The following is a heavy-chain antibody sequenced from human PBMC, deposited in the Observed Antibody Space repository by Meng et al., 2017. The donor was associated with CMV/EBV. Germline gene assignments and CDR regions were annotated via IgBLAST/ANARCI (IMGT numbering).Heavy chain of an antibody. V-gene: IGHV3-23*01. J-gene: IGHJ4*02. D-gene: IGHD3-16*02. Sequence: SGFTVSSYAMSWVRQAPGKGLEWVSAISGSGGSTYYADSVKGRFTISRDNSKNTLYLQMNSLRAEDTAVYYCASFLDVWGSYRYDADYWGQGTLVTVSS. CDR1: GFTVSSYA. CDR3: ASFLDVWGSYRYDADY. CDR2: ISGSGGST.